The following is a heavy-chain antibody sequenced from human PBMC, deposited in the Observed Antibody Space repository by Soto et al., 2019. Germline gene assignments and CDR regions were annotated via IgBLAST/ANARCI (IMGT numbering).Heavy chain of an antibody. CDR2: IIPIFGTA. J-gene: IGHJ6*02. Sequence: ASVKVSCKASGGTFSSYAISWVRQAPGQGLEWMGGIIPIFGTANYAQKFQGRVTITADKSTSTAYMELSSLRSEDTAVYYCARDKPVVPAALSYYDFWSGYGYYGMDVWGQGTTVTVS. CDR1: GGTFSSYA. D-gene: IGHD3-3*01. V-gene: IGHV1-69*06. CDR3: ARDKPVVPAALSYYDFWSGYGYYGMDV.